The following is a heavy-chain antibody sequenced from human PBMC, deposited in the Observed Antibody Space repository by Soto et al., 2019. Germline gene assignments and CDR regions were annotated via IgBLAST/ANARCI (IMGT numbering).Heavy chain of an antibody. CDR2: ISYDGSNK. Sequence: GGSLRLSCAASGFTFSSYAMHWVRQAPGKGLEWVAVISYDGSNKYYADSVKGRFTISRDNSKNTLYLQMNSLRAEDTAVYYCARSSTFPGAYSGSFPPDDYWGQGTLVTVSS. D-gene: IGHD1-26*01. V-gene: IGHV3-30-3*01. CDR3: ARSSTFPGAYSGSFPPDDY. CDR1: GFTFSSYA. J-gene: IGHJ4*02.